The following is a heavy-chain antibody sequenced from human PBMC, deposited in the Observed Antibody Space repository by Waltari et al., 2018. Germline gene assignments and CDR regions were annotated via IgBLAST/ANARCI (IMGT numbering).Heavy chain of an antibody. CDR1: GFTFSDYY. D-gene: IGHD6-19*01. V-gene: IGHV3-11*04. CDR3: ARDQAAVAAVDY. CDR2: IRSSGSTI. J-gene: IGHJ4*02. Sequence: QVQLVESGGGLVKPGGSLRLSCAASGFTFSDYYMSWIRQGPGKGREWVSDIRSSGSTIYYADSVKGRVTISRDNAKNSLYLQMNSLRAEDTAVYYCARDQAAVAAVDYWGQGTLVTVSS.